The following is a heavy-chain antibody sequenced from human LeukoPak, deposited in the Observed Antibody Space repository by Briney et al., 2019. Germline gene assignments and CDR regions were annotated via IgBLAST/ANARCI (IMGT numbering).Heavy chain of an antibody. CDR2: IFTTGST. Sequence: TLSLTCTVSGGSISSGSYYWSWVRQPAGKGLEWIGRIFTTGSTNFNPSLESRVTISVDTSKNQFSLKLSSVTAADTAVYFCARGPYSYDSSGAFDIWGQGTMVTVSS. V-gene: IGHV4-61*02. J-gene: IGHJ3*02. CDR1: GGSISSGSYY. D-gene: IGHD3-22*01. CDR3: ARGPYSYDSSGAFDI.